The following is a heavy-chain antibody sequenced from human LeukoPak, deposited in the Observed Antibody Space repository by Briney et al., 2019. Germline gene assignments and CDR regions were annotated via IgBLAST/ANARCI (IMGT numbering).Heavy chain of an antibody. CDR3: ARVGYDSSGYQRPFDY. D-gene: IGHD3-22*01. V-gene: IGHV3-74*01. Sequence: GGSLRLSCAVSGFTFSSYWMHWVRQAPGKGLVWVSRINSDGSSTSYADSVKGRFTISRDNAKNTLYLQMNSLRAEDAAVYYCARVGYDSSGYQRPFDYWGQGTLVTVSS. J-gene: IGHJ4*02. CDR1: GFTFSSYW. CDR2: INSDGSST.